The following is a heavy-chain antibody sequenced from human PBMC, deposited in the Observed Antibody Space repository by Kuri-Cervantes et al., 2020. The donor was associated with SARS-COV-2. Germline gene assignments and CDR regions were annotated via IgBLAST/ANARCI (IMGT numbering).Heavy chain of an antibody. CDR2: INWNGGST. J-gene: IGHJ4*02. V-gene: IGHV3-20*04. Sequence: LSLTCAASGFTFDDYGMSWVRQAPGKGLEWVSGINWNGGSTGYADSVKGRFTISRDNSKNTLYLQMNSLRAEDTAVYYCAKDKSVNFAKNYFDHWGQGTLVTVSS. D-gene: IGHD3-9*01. CDR1: GFTFDDYG. CDR3: AKDKSVNFAKNYFDH.